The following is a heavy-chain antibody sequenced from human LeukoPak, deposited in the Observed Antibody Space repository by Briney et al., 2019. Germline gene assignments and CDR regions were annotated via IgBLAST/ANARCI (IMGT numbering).Heavy chain of an antibody. CDR1: GGSISSGGYS. CDR3: ARCPMVRGVFDY. D-gene: IGHD3-10*01. V-gene: IGHV4-30-2*01. J-gene: IGHJ4*02. CDR2: IYHSGST. Sequence: PSETLTLTCAVSGGSISSGGYSWSWIRQPPGKGLEWIGYIYHSGSTYYNPSLKSRVTISVDRSKNQFSLKLSSVTAADTAVYYCARCPMVRGVFDYWGQGTLVTVSS.